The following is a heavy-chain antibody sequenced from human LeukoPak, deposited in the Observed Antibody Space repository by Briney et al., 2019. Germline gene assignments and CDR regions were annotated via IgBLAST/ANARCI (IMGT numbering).Heavy chain of an antibody. CDR2: IRYDGSNK. CDR1: GFTFSSYG. D-gene: IGHD3-10*01. V-gene: IGHV3-30*02. Sequence: PGGSLRLSCAASGFTFSSYGMHWVRQAPGKGLEWVAFIRYDGSNKYYADSVKGRFTISRDNSKNTLYLQMNSLRAEDTAVCYCAKDGEEEDAFDIWGQGTMVTVSS. CDR3: AKDGEEEDAFDI. J-gene: IGHJ3*02.